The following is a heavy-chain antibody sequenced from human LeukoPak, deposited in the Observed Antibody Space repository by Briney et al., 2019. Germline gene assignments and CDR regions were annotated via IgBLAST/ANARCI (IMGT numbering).Heavy chain of an antibody. V-gene: IGHV1-18*01. CDR3: ARARYCSGGSCYHDAFDI. CDR1: GYTFTSYG. CDR2: ISAYNGNT. J-gene: IGHJ3*02. D-gene: IGHD2-15*01. Sequence: ASVKVSCKASGYTFTSYGISWVRQAPGQGLEWMGWISAYNGNTNYAQKLQGRVTMTTDTSTSTAHMELRSLRSDDTAVYYCARARYCSGGSCYHDAFDIWGQGTMVTVSS.